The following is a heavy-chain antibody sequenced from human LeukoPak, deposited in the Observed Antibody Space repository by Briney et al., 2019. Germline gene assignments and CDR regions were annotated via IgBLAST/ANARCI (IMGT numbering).Heavy chain of an antibody. J-gene: IGHJ3*02. CDR2: IRYDGSNK. CDR3: ARDSTPIDAFDI. V-gene: IGHV3-30*02. CDR1: GFTFSSYG. Sequence: GGSLRLSCAASGFTFSSYGMHWVRQAPGKGLEWVAFIRYDGSNKYYADSVKGRFTISRDNAKNSLYLQMNSLRAEDTAVYYCARDSTPIDAFDIWGQGTMVTVSS.